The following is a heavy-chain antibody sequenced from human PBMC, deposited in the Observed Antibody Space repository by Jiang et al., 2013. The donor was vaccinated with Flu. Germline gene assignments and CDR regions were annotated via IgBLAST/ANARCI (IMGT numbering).Heavy chain of an antibody. V-gene: IGHV1-2*06. CDR1: GYTFTDYY. CDR2: INPNSGGT. J-gene: IGHJ4*02. D-gene: IGHD5-12*01. Sequence: GYTFTDYYMHWVRQAPGQGLEWMGRINPNSGGTNYAQKFQGRVTMTRDTSISTAYMELSRLRSDDTAVYYCARERRSGYAFDYWGQGTLVTVSS. CDR3: ARERRSGYAFDY.